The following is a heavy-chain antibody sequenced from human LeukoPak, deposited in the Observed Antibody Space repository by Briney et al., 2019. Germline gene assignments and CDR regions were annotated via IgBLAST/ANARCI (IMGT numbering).Heavy chain of an antibody. V-gene: IGHV1-69*05. CDR3: ARCPYNWNLEYYFDY. CDR2: IIPIFGTA. D-gene: IGHD1-20*01. Sequence: SVKVSCKASGGTFSNYAISWVRQAPGQGLEWMGRIIPIFGTANYAQKFQGRVTITTDESTSTAYMELSSLRSEDTAVYYCARCPYNWNLEYYFDYWGQGTLVTVSS. CDR1: GGTFSNYA. J-gene: IGHJ4*02.